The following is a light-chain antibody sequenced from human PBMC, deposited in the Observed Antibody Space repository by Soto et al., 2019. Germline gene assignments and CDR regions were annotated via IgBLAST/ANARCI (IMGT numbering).Light chain of an antibody. J-gene: IGLJ1*01. CDR1: SSDIGAYDY. CDR2: DVT. V-gene: IGLV2-14*03. CDR3: SSFTSTFTLV. Sequence: QSVLTQPASLSGSPGQSITISCTGTSSDIGAYDYVSWYQQHPGKAPKLLIYDVTTRPSGVSNRCSGSKSGNTASLTISGLGTDDEAEYYCSSFTSTFTLVFGTGTKVTVL.